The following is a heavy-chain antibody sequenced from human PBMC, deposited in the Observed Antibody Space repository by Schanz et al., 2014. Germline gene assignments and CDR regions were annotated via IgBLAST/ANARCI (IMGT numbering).Heavy chain of an antibody. CDR2: IWSDGSGK. Sequence: VQLLESGGGLVQPGGSLRLSCAASGFIFSNYGMHWVRQAPGKGLEWVAVIWSDGSGKYYADSVKGRFTISRDSPKNTLYLQMNSLRAEDTAVYYCARDLEGYDGGGGGFDPWGQGTLVTVSS. CDR1: GFIFSNYG. D-gene: IGHD2-21*01. J-gene: IGHJ5*02. CDR3: ARDLEGYDGGGGGFDP. V-gene: IGHV3-33*01.